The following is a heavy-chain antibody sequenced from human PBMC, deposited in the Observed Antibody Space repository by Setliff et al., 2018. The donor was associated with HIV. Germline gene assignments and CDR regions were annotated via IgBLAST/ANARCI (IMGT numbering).Heavy chain of an antibody. V-gene: IGHV1-8*02. CDR1: GYTFINYD. J-gene: IGHJ4*02. CDR3: AKELAASGLGYFDS. Sequence: ASVKVSCKASGYTFINYDIYWVRQTTGQGLEWLGWMNPNSGRAGSAQMFQGRLTMTRDTSTSTAYMELSSLTSDDTAEYYCAKELAASGLGYFDSWGRGILVTVSS. CDR2: MNPNSGRA. D-gene: IGHD3-22*01.